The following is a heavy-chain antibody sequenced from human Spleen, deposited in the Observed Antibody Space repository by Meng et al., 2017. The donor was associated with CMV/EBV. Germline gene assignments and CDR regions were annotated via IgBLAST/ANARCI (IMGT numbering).Heavy chain of an antibody. CDR2: IYHSGST. V-gene: IGHV4-4*02. CDR1: VGSTSSSNL. CDR3: ARIERRRILKYCGSDCSTTDY. Sequence: VQLPESGPGLVKPSGTLSLTCAVSVGSTSSSNLWTWVRQVPGKGLEWIGEIYHSGSTNYNPSLKSRVTISVDKFKNQFSLKLGSVTAADTAVYYCARIERRRILKYCGSDCSTTDYWGQGTLVTVSS. J-gene: IGHJ4*02. D-gene: IGHD2-21*02.